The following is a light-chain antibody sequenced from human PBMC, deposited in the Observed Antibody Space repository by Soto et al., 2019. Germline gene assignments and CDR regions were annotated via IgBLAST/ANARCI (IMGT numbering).Light chain of an antibody. CDR2: WAS. V-gene: IGKV4-1*01. CDR1: QSVLHSSNNKNY. J-gene: IGKJ4*01. CDR3: QQYYTAPRLT. Sequence: DIVMTQSPDSLAVSLGERATINCKSSQSVLHSSNNKNYLAWYQQKPGQPPKLLIYWASTRESGVPDRFSGSGSGTDFTLTISSLQAADVAVYYCQQYYTAPRLTFGGGTKVEIK.